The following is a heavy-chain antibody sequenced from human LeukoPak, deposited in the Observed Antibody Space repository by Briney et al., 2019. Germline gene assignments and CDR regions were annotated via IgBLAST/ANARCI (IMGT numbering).Heavy chain of an antibody. CDR1: GYTFSSYY. CDR3: ATPNVDTAMVTHFDY. J-gene: IGHJ4*02. Sequence: ASVKVSCKASGYTFSSYYFHWVRQAPGQGLEWMGLINPSGGATSFAQKFQGRVTMTEDTSTDTAYMELSSLRSEDTAVYYCATPNVDTAMVTHFDYWGQGTLVTVSS. CDR2: INPSGGAT. D-gene: IGHD5-18*01. V-gene: IGHV1-46*01.